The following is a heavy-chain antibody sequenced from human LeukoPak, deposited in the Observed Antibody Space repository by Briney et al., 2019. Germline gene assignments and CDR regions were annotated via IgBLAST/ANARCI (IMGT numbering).Heavy chain of an antibody. CDR2: INPDSGGT. V-gene: IGHV1-2*02. CDR3: ARSIIASNRGFDH. J-gene: IGHJ4*02. D-gene: IGHD6-6*01. CDR1: GYTFTGYY. Sequence: WASVKVSCKASGYTFTGYYIHCVRQAPGQELEWMGWINPDSGGTNYAQKFQGRVTMTRDTSISTAYMELSRLSSDDTAVYYCARSIIASNRGFDHWGQGTLVTVSS.